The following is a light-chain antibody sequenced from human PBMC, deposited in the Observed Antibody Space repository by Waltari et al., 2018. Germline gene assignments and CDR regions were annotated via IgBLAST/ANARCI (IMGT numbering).Light chain of an antibody. CDR3: QQYYSRRT. J-gene: IGKJ1*01. CDR1: QSILYNANDKNY. V-gene: IGKV4-1*01. Sequence: IVMTQSPDSLAVSLGERATINCKSSQSILYNANDKNYLAWYQQKPGPPPKRLIYCAATRESGVPDRFSGSGSGTDFTLTIISLQAEDVAVDYCQQYYSRRTFGQGTKVEI. CDR2: CAA.